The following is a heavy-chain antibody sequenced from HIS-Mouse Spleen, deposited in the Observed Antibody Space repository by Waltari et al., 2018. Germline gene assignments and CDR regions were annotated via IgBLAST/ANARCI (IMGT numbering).Heavy chain of an antibody. CDR2: IYYSGTT. CDR3: AREIPYSSSWYDWYFDL. J-gene: IGHJ2*01. V-gene: IGHV4-39*07. CDR1: GGSISSSSYY. D-gene: IGHD6-13*01. Sequence: QLQLQESGPGLVKPSETLSLTCTVSGGSISSSSYYWGWIRQPPRQGLEWIGSIYYSGTTYHNPSLKSRVTISVDPSKNQFSLKLSSVTAADTAVYYCAREIPYSSSWYDWYFDLWGRGTLVTVSS.